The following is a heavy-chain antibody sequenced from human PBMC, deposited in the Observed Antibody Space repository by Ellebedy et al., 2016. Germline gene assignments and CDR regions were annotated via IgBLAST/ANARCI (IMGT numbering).Heavy chain of an antibody. D-gene: IGHD3-3*01. CDR3: ARETDFWSDSSYFDY. J-gene: IGHJ4*02. CDR1: GGSINSGDYY. CDR2: IYYSGTT. V-gene: IGHV4-30-4*01. Sequence: LRLSXSVYGGSINSGDYYWSWIRQPPGQGLEWLGYIYYSGTTYYNTSLKSRITISVDTSKNQFSLRLSSVTAADTAVYFCARETDFWSDSSYFDYWGQGILVTISS.